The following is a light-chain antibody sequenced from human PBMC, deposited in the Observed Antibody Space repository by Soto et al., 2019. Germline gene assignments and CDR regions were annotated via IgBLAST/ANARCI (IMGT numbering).Light chain of an antibody. CDR2: EVS. Sequence: QSVLTQPASVSGSPGQSITISCTGTSSDVGAYNYVSWYQQHPGKAPKLVIYEVSNRPSGASNRFSGSKSGNTASLTVSGLQAEDEGDYFCSSYTSFNTLVFGGGTKVTVL. V-gene: IGLV2-14*01. J-gene: IGLJ2*01. CDR1: SSDVGAYNY. CDR3: SSYTSFNTLV.